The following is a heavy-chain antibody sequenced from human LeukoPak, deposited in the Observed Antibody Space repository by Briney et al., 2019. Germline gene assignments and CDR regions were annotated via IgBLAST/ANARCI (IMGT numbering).Heavy chain of an antibody. Sequence: AGGSLRLSCAASGFTFSSYSMNWVRQAPGKGLEWVSYISSSSSTIYYADSVKGRFTISRDNAKNSLYLQMNSLRAEDTAVYYCARDLWGATFYWGQGTLVTVSS. V-gene: IGHV3-48*01. CDR2: ISSSSSTI. D-gene: IGHD1-26*01. CDR1: GFTFSSYS. J-gene: IGHJ4*02. CDR3: ARDLWGATFY.